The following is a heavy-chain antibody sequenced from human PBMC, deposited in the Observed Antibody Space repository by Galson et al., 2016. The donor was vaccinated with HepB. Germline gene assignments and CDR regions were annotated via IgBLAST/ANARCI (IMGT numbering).Heavy chain of an antibody. Sequence: SVKVSCKASGGIFNNYAISWVRQAPGQGLEWMGKVIPALAIVNYSPKLQDRLTITADTSATTAYMELFSLRSEDTAVYYCTRSRNWHLSSAIDYWGQGTLVTVS. CDR2: VIPALAIV. CDR3: TRSRNWHLSSAIDY. J-gene: IGHJ4*02. CDR1: GGIFNNYA. V-gene: IGHV1-69*04. D-gene: IGHD6-13*01.